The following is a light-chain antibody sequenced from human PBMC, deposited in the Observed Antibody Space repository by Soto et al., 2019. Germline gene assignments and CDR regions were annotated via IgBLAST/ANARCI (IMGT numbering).Light chain of an antibody. CDR2: AAS. J-gene: IGKJ1*01. CDR1: QSISSY. CDR3: QQSYSTPPWT. Sequence: DIQMTQSPSSLSTSVGGRVTITCRASQSISSYLNWYQQKPGKAPKLLIYAASTLQSGVPSRFSGSGSGTDFTLTISSPQPEDFATYFCQQSYSTPPWTVGQGNKGEIK. V-gene: IGKV1-39*01.